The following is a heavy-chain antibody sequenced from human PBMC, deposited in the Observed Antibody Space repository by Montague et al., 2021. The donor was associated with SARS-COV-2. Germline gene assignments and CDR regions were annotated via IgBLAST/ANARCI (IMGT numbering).Heavy chain of an antibody. V-gene: IGHV3-7*01. CDR3: TALRRTDPFDY. J-gene: IGHJ4*02. D-gene: IGHD2-21*02. Sequence: SWRFSCAASGFIFTTHWMNWVRQAPGKGLEWVANISEDGSQKYYIDSVKGRFTISRDNARNSLFLQMTGLRAEDTAVYYCTALRRTDPFDYWGQGNLVTVSS. CDR2: ISEDGSQK. CDR1: GFIFTTHW.